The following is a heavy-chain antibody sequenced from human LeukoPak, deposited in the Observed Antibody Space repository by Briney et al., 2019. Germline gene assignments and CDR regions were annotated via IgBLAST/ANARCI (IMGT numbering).Heavy chain of an antibody. CDR1: GGSISSNSYY. CDR2: TFHSGST. D-gene: IGHD1-26*01. Sequence: SETLSLTCTVSGGSISSNSYYWGWIRQPPGKGLEWIGSTFHSGSTYYNPSLKSRVTISVDTSKNQFSLRLSSVTAEDTAVYFCAREARGTYTIDYWGQGALVTVSS. V-gene: IGHV4-39*01. CDR3: AREARGTYTIDY. J-gene: IGHJ4*02.